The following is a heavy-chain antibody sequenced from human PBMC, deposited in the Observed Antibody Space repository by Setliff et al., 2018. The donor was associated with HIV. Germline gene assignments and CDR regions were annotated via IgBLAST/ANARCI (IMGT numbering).Heavy chain of an antibody. CDR3: ARGYCGGGICYSPNWLDP. D-gene: IGHD2-15*01. V-gene: IGHV1-69*10. J-gene: IGHJ5*02. Sequence: SVKVSCKASGGTFGNYGVGWVRQAPGQGLEWVGGIVPILNIANYAQEFQGRATITADKSTSTAYMELSSLRSEDTAVYYCARGYCGGGICYSPNWLDPWGQGTLVTVSS. CDR2: IVPILNIA. CDR1: GGTFGNYG.